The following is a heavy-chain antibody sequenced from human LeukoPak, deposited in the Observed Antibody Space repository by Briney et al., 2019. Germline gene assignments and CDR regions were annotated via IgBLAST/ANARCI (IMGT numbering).Heavy chain of an antibody. CDR3: ARVAYYDSSGYYTLLNYYYYMDV. D-gene: IGHD3-22*01. CDR2: ISGSGGST. Sequence: GGSLRLSCAASGFTFDDYAMHWVRQAPGKGLEWVSTISGSGGSTYYADSVKGRFTISRDNAKNSLYLQMNSLRAEDTAVYYCARVAYYDSSGYYTLLNYYYYMDVWGKGTTVTISS. J-gene: IGHJ6*03. CDR1: GFTFDDYA. V-gene: IGHV3-21*01.